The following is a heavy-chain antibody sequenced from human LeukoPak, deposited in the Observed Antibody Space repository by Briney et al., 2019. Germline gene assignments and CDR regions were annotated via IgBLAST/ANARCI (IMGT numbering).Heavy chain of an antibody. J-gene: IGHJ4*02. Sequence: GGSLRLSCAASGFTFSSYWMGWVRQAPGKGLEWVANIKQDGSEKYYVDSVKGRFTISRDNAKNSLYLQMNSLRAEDTAVYYCARDDHLKIIPPHYYFDYWGQGTLVTVSS. D-gene: IGHD3-10*01. CDR1: GFTFSSYW. V-gene: IGHV3-7*01. CDR3: ARDDHLKIIPPHYYFDY. CDR2: IKQDGSEK.